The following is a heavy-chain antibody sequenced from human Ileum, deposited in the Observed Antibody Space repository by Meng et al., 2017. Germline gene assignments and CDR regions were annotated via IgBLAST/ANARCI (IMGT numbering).Heavy chain of an antibody. Sequence: QVQLQGSGPGLVRPSETLSLICTVSGGSVSRAGYQWGWIRQPPGKGLEWIGYASTNYNPSLKSRVTISLDTSRNQFSLSLSSVTAADTAVYYCARDRMGSFDYWGQGILVTVSS. V-gene: IGHV4-61*08. CDR1: GGSVSRAGYQ. D-gene: IGHD1-26*01. J-gene: IGHJ4*02. CDR3: ARDRMGSFDY. CDR2: AST.